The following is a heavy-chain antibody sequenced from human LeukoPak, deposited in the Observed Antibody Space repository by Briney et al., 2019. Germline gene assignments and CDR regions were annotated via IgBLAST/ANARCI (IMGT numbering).Heavy chain of an antibody. J-gene: IGHJ4*02. Sequence: PGGSLRLSCAASGFTFSIYSMHWVRQAPGKGLEWVAIISKDGNNKYYTDSVKGRFTISRDNSKNTLYLQMNSLRPDDMVVYHCVRENYGEYYFDYWGRGTLVTVSS. V-gene: IGHV3-30-3*01. CDR2: ISKDGNNK. D-gene: IGHD4-17*01. CDR3: VRENYGEYYFDY. CDR1: GFTFSIYS.